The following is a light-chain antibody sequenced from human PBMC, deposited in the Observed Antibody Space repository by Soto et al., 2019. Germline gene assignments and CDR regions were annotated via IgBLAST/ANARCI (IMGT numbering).Light chain of an antibody. J-gene: IGLJ1*01. V-gene: IGLV2-14*01. CDR1: SSDVGGYNY. Sequence: QSALTQPASVSGSXGQSITISCTGTSSDVGGYNYVSWYQQHPGKAPKLMIYDVSNRPSGVSNRFSGSKSGNTASLTISGLQAEDEADYYCSSYTSSSTLLYVFGTGTKVTVL. CDR3: SSYTSSSTLLYV. CDR2: DVS.